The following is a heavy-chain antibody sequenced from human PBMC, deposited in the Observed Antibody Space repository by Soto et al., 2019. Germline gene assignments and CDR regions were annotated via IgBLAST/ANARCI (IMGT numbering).Heavy chain of an antibody. D-gene: IGHD6-13*01. CDR2: INAANGDT. CDR3: VRRHVSATGIDWFDP. CDR1: GYTFTSYG. J-gene: IGHJ5*02. V-gene: IGHV1-3*01. Sequence: GASVKVSCKASGYTFTSYGIHWVRQAPGQRLEWMGGINAANGDTKYSPKFQGRVTITRDTSASTAYMELSSLRSEDTAVYYCVRRHVSATGIDWFDPWGQGTLVTV.